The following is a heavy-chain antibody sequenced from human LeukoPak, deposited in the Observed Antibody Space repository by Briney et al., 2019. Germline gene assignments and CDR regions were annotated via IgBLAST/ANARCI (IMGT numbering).Heavy chain of an antibody. CDR3: ARDWLAGNPYHAFDL. CDR1: GFTVTNNY. V-gene: IGHV3-66*01. D-gene: IGHD3-22*01. Sequence: GGSLRLSCAASGFTVTNNYISWVRQAPGKGLEWVSSIYSGGSTYYADSVKGRFTISRDNSKNTLYPQMNSLRAEDTAVYYCARDWLAGNPYHAFDLWGKGTMVTVSS. J-gene: IGHJ3*01. CDR2: IYSGGST.